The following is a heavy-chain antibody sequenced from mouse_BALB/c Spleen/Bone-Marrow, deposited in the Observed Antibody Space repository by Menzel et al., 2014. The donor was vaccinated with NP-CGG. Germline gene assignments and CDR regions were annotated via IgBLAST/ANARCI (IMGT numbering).Heavy chain of an antibody. D-gene: IGHD2-2*01. CDR3: AKSYGYEGWYFDV. CDR1: GYTFTSYY. J-gene: IGHJ1*01. V-gene: IGHV1S56*01. Sequence: VQLVESGPELVKPGASLKMSCKASGYTFTSYYIHWVKQRPGQGLEWIGWIYPGDGSTKYNEKFKGKTTLTADKSSSTAYMLLSSLASEDSAIYFCAKSYGYEGWYFDVWGAGTTVTVSS. CDR2: IYPGDGST.